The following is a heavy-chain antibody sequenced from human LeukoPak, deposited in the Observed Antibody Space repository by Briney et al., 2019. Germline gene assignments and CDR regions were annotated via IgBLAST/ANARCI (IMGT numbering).Heavy chain of an antibody. CDR3: ARRWAYGDYPNPFDY. Sequence: KPSETLSLTCAVYGGSFSGYYWSWIRQPPGKGLEWIGEINHSGSTNYNPSLKSRVTISVDTSKNQFSLKLSSVTAADTAVYYCARRWAYGDYPNPFDYWGQGTLVTVSS. CDR1: GGSFSGYY. CDR2: INHSGST. V-gene: IGHV4-34*01. J-gene: IGHJ4*02. D-gene: IGHD4-17*01.